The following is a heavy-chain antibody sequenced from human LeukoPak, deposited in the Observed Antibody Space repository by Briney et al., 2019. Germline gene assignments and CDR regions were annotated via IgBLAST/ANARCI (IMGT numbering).Heavy chain of an antibody. CDR2: ISGSSSYM. CDR3: ARDRNYDYIWGGYRPDYFDY. V-gene: IGHV3-21*01. CDR1: GFTFSSYT. Sequence: PGGSLRLSCAASGFTFSSYTMNWVRQAPGKGLEWVSSISGSSSYMYYADSVKGRFTISRDNAKNSLYLQMNSRRAEDTAVYYCARDRNYDYIWGGYRPDYFDYWGHGALGAVS. D-gene: IGHD3-16*02. J-gene: IGHJ4*01.